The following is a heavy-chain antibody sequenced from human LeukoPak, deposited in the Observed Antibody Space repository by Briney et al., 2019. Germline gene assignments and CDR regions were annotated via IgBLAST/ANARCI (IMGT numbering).Heavy chain of an antibody. V-gene: IGHV4-4*02. Sequence: SGTLSLTCAVSGGSISSNNWWGWVRQPPGKGLEWIGEIYHSGSPNYNPSLKSRVTISVDTSKNQFSLKLSSVTAADTAVYYCAREGYGDYVDSAFDIWGQGTMVTVPS. CDR3: AREGYGDYVDSAFDI. CDR2: IYHSGSP. CDR1: GGSISSNNW. J-gene: IGHJ3*02. D-gene: IGHD4-17*01.